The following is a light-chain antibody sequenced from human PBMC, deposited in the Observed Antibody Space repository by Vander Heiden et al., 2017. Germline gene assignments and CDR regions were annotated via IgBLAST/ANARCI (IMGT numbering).Light chain of an antibody. Sequence: DIQMTQSPSSLSASVGDRVTITCRASQSISSYLNWYQQKPGKAPKLLIYAASSLQSVVPSRFSGSGSGTDFTLTISRLQPEDVATYYCQHSDSTSWTFGQGTKVEIK. CDR3: QHSDSTSWT. V-gene: IGKV1-39*01. J-gene: IGKJ1*01. CDR2: AAS. CDR1: QSISSY.